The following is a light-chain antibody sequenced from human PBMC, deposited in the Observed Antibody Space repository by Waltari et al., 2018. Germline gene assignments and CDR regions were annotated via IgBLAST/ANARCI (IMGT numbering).Light chain of an antibody. CDR2: GNS. J-gene: IGLJ3*02. CDR1: SSTIGAGDE. V-gene: IGLV1-40*01. Sequence: QSVLTQPPSVSGAPGQRVTISCTGSSSTIGAGDEVHWYQQLPGTAPKRLIYGNSIRPSGVPDRFSGSKSGTSASLAITGLQAEDEADYYCQSYDSSLSGLFGGGTKLTVL. CDR3: QSYDSSLSGL.